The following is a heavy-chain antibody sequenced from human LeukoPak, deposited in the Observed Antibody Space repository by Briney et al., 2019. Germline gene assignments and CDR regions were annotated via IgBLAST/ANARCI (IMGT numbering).Heavy chain of an antibody. CDR2: IIPIFGTA. CDR3: ARDGEDTAVVGWFDP. V-gene: IGHV1-69*06. Sequence: AVKVSCKASGGTFSSYAISWVRQAPGQGLEWMGGIIPIFGTANYAQKFQGRVTITADKSTSTAYMELSSLRSEDTAVYYCARDGEDTAVVGWFDPWGQGTLVTVSS. CDR1: GGTFSSYA. J-gene: IGHJ5*02. D-gene: IGHD5-18*01.